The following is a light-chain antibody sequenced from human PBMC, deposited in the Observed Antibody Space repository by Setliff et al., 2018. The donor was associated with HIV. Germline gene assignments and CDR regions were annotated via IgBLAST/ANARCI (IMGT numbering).Light chain of an antibody. Sequence: NFMLTQPHSVSESPGKTVSISCTRSSGSIAENYVHWYQQRPGSSPTTVIYYNHERPSVVPDRFSGSIGYSANSASLTISGLQTEDEADYYCQSYDTATGSVVFGGGTKVTVL. CDR3: QSYDTATGSVV. CDR1: SGSIAENY. J-gene: IGLJ2*01. CDR2: YNH. V-gene: IGLV6-57*01.